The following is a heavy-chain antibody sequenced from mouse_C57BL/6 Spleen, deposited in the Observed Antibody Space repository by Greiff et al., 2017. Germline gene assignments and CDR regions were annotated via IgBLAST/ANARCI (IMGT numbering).Heavy chain of an antibody. CDR3: ARMSVVAGGDAMDY. D-gene: IGHD1-1*01. Sequence: EVKLQQSGPELVKPGDSVKISCKASGYSFTGYFMNWVMQSHGKSLEWIGRINPYNGDTFYNQKFKGKATLTVDKSSSTAHMELRSLTSEDSAVYYCARMSVVAGGDAMDYWGQGTSVTVSS. J-gene: IGHJ4*01. CDR1: GYSFTGYF. CDR2: INPYNGDT. V-gene: IGHV1-20*01.